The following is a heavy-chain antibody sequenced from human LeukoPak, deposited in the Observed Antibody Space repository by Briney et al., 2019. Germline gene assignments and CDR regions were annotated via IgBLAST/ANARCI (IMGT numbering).Heavy chain of an antibody. J-gene: IGHJ4*02. CDR2: IRYYGRNK. V-gene: IGHV3-30*02. CDR3: AKDAYVYDSSGYYFSRYFDY. CDR1: GFTLSSYC. D-gene: IGHD3-22*01. Sequence: GALRLSCAASGFTLSSYCMHWVRQAPGKGLEGGAFIRYYGRNKYYADSVKGRFTISRDNSKNTLYLQMNSLRAEDTAVYYCAKDAYVYDSSGYYFSRYFDYWGQGTLVTVSS.